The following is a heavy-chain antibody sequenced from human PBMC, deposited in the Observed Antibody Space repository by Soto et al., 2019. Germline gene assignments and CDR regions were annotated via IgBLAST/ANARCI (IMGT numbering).Heavy chain of an antibody. Sequence: QVQLVQSGAEVKKPGASVKGSCKASGYTFTSYAMHWVRQAPGQRLEWLGWINAGNGNTKYSQKFQGRVTITRDTSANTAHRDLRSLRAEDTAVYDCARESKRRVYWDFDLWGRGTLVTVAS. J-gene: IGHJ2*01. CDR1: GYTFTSYA. D-gene: IGHD4-4*01. CDR2: INAGNGNT. V-gene: IGHV1-3*01. CDR3: ARESKRRVYWDFDL.